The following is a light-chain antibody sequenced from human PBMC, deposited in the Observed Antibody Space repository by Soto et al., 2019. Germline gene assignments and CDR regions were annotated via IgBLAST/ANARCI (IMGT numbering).Light chain of an antibody. V-gene: IGKV3-15*01. CDR1: QSVGTX. CDR3: QHYNNWPYT. CDR2: GAS. Sequence: ETVLTQSPATLSVSPGDRATLSCRASQSVGTXLAWYQQKPGQAPRLLIYGASSRVTGIPGRFSGSGSGTEFTLTITSLQSADSAVYYCQHYNNWPYTFGQGTKLEIK. J-gene: IGKJ2*01.